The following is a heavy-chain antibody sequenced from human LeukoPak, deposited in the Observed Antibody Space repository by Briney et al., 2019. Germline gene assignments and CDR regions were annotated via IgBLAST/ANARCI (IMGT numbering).Heavy chain of an antibody. J-gene: IGHJ3*02. CDR1: GGSISSNNW. CDR2: IYHSGSP. CDR3: ATGSNAFDI. Sequence: SGTLSLTCAVSGGSISSNNWWGWVRQPPGKGLEWIGEIYHSGSPNYNPSLKSRVTISVDTSKNQFSLKLSSVTAADTAVFYCATGSNAFDIWGQGTMVTVSS. V-gene: IGHV4-4*02.